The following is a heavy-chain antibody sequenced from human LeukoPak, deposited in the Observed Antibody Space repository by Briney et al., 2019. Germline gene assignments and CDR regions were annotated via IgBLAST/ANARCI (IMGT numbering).Heavy chain of an antibody. J-gene: IGHJ3*02. CDR1: GGTFSSYA. Sequence: SVKVSCKASGGTFSSYAISWVRQAPGQGLEWMGGIIPIFGTANYAQKFQGRVTMTRDMSTSTVYMDLSSLRSEDTAVYYCARDPIDYYDSSNGNAFDIWGQGTLVTVSS. V-gene: IGHV1-69*05. D-gene: IGHD3-22*01. CDR3: ARDPIDYYDSSNGNAFDI. CDR2: IIPIFGTA.